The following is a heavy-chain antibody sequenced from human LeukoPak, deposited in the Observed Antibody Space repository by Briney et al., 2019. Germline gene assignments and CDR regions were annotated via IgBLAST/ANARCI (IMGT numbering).Heavy chain of an antibody. J-gene: IGHJ3*02. CDR2: ISYDGSNN. V-gene: IGHV3-30-3*01. CDR3: AMTYYDFWSGEKPQGAFDI. Sequence: GRSLRLSCAASGFTFSSYAMHWVRQAPGKGLEWVAVISYDGSNNYYADSVKGRCTISRENAKNSLYLQMNRLRAEDTAVYYCAMTYYDFWSGEKPQGAFDIWGQGTMVTVSS. CDR1: GFTFSSYA. D-gene: IGHD3-3*01.